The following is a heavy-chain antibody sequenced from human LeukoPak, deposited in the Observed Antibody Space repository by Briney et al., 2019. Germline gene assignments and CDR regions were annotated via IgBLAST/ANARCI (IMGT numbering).Heavy chain of an antibody. D-gene: IGHD3-3*01. J-gene: IGHJ4*02. CDR1: GYTFTSYS. CDR3: ARDLGKKTYDFWSGYYTSYFDY. V-gene: IGHV1-18*01. Sequence: ASVKVSCKASGYTFTSYSISWVRQAPGQGLEWMGWISAYNGNTNYAQKLQGRVTMTTDTSTSTAYMELRSLRSDDTAVYYCARDLGKKTYDFWSGYYTSYFDYWGQGTLVTVSS. CDR2: ISAYNGNT.